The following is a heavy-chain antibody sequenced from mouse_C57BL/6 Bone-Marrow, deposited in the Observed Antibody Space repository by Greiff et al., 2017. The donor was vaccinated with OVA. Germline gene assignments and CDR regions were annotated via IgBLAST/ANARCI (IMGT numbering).Heavy chain of an antibody. J-gene: IGHJ4*01. V-gene: IGHV1-42*01. CDR1: GYSFTGYY. Sequence: VQLQQSGPELVKPGASVKISCKASGYSFTGYYMNWVKQSPEKSLEWIGEINPSTGGTTYNQKFKAKATLTVDKSSSTAYMQLKSLTSEDSAVYYCAREVTTVVSAMDYWGQGTSVTVSS. CDR3: AREVTTVVSAMDY. D-gene: IGHD1-1*01. CDR2: INPSTGGT.